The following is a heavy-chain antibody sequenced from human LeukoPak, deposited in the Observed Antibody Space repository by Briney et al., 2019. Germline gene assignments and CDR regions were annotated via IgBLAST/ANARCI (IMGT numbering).Heavy chain of an antibody. CDR3: ASSRHNGVSGWYGEFDY. CDR2: IYYSGST. V-gene: IGHV4-59*01. CDR1: GGSISSYY. D-gene: IGHD6-19*01. Sequence: SETLSLTCTVSGGSISSYYWSWIRQPPGKGLEWIGYIYYSGSTNYNPSLKSRVTISVDTSKNQFSLKLSSVTAADTAVYYCASSRHNGVSGWYGEFDYWGQGTLVTVSS. J-gene: IGHJ4*02.